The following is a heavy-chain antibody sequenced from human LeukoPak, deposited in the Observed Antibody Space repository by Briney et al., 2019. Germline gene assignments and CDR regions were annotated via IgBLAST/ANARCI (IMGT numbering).Heavy chain of an antibody. Sequence: PSETLSLTCTVSGGSISSYFWSWIRQPAGKGLEWIGRIYTSGSTNYNPSLMSRVTMSVDTSKNQFSLKLTSVTAADSAVYYCASSAYYYYGMDVWAKGPRSPSP. J-gene: IGHJ6*02. V-gene: IGHV4-4*07. D-gene: IGHD3-10*01. CDR1: GGSISSYF. CDR3: ASSAYYYYGMDV. CDR2: IYTSGST.